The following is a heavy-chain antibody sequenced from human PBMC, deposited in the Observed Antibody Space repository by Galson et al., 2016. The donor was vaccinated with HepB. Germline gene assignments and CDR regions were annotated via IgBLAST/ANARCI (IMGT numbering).Heavy chain of an antibody. V-gene: IGHV1-3*01. D-gene: IGHD3-9*01. J-gene: IGHJ6*02. CDR2: INAGNGNT. CDR3: AREGPYYDMLNGQHYYYYGMDV. Sequence: SVKVSCKASGYIFTSYVFHWVRQAPGQRLEWMGWINAGNGNTKYSQKFQGRVTITRDTSTSTAYMELRSLRSEDKAVYYCAREGPYYDMLNGQHYYYYGMDVWGQGTTVTVSS. CDR1: GYIFTSYV.